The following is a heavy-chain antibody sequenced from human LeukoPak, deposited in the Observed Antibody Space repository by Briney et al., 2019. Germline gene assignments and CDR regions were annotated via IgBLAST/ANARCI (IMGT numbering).Heavy chain of an antibody. CDR1: GGSISSSSYY. D-gene: IGHD6-13*01. V-gene: IGHV4-39*01. CDR3: AKHSRPLFDY. J-gene: IGHJ4*02. Sequence: PSETLSLTCTVSGGSISSSSYYWGWIRQPPGKGLEWIGSIYYSGSTYYNPSLKSRVTISVDTSKNQFSLKLSSVTAADTAVYYCAKHSRPLFDYWRQGTLVTVSS. CDR2: IYYSGST.